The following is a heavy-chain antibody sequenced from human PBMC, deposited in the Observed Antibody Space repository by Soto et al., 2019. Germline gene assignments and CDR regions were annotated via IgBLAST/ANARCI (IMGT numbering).Heavy chain of an antibody. D-gene: IGHD6-6*01. CDR1: DYSISSGYY. V-gene: IGHV4-38-2*01. Sequence: PSETLSLTCAVSDYSISSGYYWGWIRQPPGKGLEWIGSIYHSGSTYYNPPLKSRVTISVDTSKNQFSLKLSSVTAADTAMYYCARAEYSSSSFFDCWGQGTLVTVSS. CDR2: IYHSGST. J-gene: IGHJ4*02. CDR3: ARAEYSSSSFFDC.